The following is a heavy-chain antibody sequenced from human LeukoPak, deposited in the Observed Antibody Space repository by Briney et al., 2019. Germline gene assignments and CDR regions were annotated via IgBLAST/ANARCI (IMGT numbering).Heavy chain of an antibody. V-gene: IGHV1-8*01. CDR2: MNPNSGNT. CDR1: AYTFTSYD. Sequence: GASVKVSCKASAYTFTSYDINWVRQATGQGLEWMGWMNPNSGNTGYAQKFQGRVTMTRNTSINTAYMELSSLRSEDTAVYYCARALITIFGVVPEYFQHWGQGTLVTVSS. D-gene: IGHD3-3*01. CDR3: ARALITIFGVVPEYFQH. J-gene: IGHJ1*01.